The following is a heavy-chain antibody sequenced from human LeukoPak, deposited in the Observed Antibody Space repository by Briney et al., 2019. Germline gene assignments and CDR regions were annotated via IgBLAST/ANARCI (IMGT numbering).Heavy chain of an antibody. Sequence: GGSLRLSCAASGFSFSSYSMNWVRQAPGKGLEWVSSISSGSSYIYYADPVKGRFTISRDNAKNSLYLQMNSLRAEDTAVYYCARDATAIDAFDYWGQGTLVTVSS. D-gene: IGHD2-21*02. V-gene: IGHV3-21*01. CDR2: ISSGSSYI. CDR3: ARDATAIDAFDY. J-gene: IGHJ4*02. CDR1: GFSFSSYS.